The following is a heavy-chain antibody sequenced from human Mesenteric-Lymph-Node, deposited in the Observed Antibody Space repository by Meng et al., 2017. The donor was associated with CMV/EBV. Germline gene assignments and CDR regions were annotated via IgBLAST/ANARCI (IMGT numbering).Heavy chain of an antibody. CDR1: GLPFGIYG. CDR2: IRYDGTDK. D-gene: IGHD3-16*01. V-gene: IGHV3-30*02. CDR3: AKMGGTYRNPSKNWIDS. J-gene: IGHJ5*01. Sequence: GGSLRLSCAVSGLPFGIYGMHWVRQAPGKGLDWVAFIRYDGTDKYYADSVKGRFTISRDNSKSTLYLQMNSLRVEDTAVYFCAKMGGTYRNPSKNWIDSWGQGTLVTVSS.